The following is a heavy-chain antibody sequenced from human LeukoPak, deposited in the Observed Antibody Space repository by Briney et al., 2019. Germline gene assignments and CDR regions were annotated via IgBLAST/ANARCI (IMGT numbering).Heavy chain of an antibody. Sequence: ASLKVSCKTSGFTFINYGFTWVRQAPGQGLEWMGWISGYNGDTKYARNLQGRVTMTTDTSTSTVYMELTSLRSDDTAVYYCARDGVSPAYDSWGQGTLVSVSS. J-gene: IGHJ5*01. CDR2: ISGYNGDT. CDR3: ARDGVSPAYDS. CDR1: GFTFINYG. D-gene: IGHD3-16*01. V-gene: IGHV1-18*01.